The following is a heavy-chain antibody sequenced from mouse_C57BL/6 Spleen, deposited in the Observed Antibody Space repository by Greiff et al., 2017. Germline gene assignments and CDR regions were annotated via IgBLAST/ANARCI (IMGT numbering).Heavy chain of an antibody. D-gene: IGHD3-2*02. Sequence: QVQLQQPGAELVMPGASVQLSCKASGYTFTSYWMHWVKQRPGQGLEWIGEIDPSDSYTNYNQKFKGKSTLTVDKSSSTAYMQLSSLTSEDSAVYYCARKETAQATGNFDYWGQGTTLTVSS. V-gene: IGHV1-69*01. CDR2: IDPSDSYT. J-gene: IGHJ2*01. CDR3: ARKETAQATGNFDY. CDR1: GYTFTSYW.